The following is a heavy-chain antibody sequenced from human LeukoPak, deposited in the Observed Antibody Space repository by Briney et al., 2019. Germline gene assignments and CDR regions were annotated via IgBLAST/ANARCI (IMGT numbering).Heavy chain of an antibody. D-gene: IGHD2-21*02. CDR2: ISSDGGST. J-gene: IGHJ3*02. Sequence: GGSLRLSCAASGFTFSSYAVHWVRQAPGKGLEYVSAISSDGGSTYYANSVKGRFTISRDHSKNTLYLQMGSLRAEDMAVYYCAKDQYCGGDCDDAFDIWGQGTMVTVSS. CDR1: GFTFSSYA. CDR3: AKDQYCGGDCDDAFDI. V-gene: IGHV3-64*01.